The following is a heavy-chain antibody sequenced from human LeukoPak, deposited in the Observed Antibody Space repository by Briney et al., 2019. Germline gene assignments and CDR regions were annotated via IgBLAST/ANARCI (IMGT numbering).Heavy chain of an antibody. Sequence: ASVKVSCKTSGYTFTGYYIHWERQAPGQGLEWLGWINPNTGGTNYAQTFQGRVVLTSDTSVETAYVDLSSLKSDDTAIYYCARALVSNYGHDAFDFWGQGTMVTVSS. J-gene: IGHJ3*01. CDR3: ARALVSNYGHDAFDF. V-gene: IGHV1-2*02. CDR1: GYTFTGYY. D-gene: IGHD4-11*01. CDR2: INPNTGGT.